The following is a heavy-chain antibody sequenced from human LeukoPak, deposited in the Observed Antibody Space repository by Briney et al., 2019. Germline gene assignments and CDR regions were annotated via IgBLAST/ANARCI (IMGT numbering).Heavy chain of an antibody. CDR3: ASSGWYLVPGVY. J-gene: IGHJ4*02. CDR2: IYYCGST. D-gene: IGHD6-19*01. V-gene: IGHV4-39*01. Sequence: SETLSLTCTVSGDSLSSNSYYWGWLRQPPGTGLEWFGSIYYCGSTYYNPSLKSRLTLSIDTSKNECSLTLTSLPPAHTAVYYCASSGWYLVPGVYWGQGTLVTVSS. CDR1: GDSLSSNSYY.